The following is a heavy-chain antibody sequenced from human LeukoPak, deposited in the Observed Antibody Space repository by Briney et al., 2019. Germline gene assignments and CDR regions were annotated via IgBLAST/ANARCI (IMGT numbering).Heavy chain of an antibody. CDR3: ARGLLTFGGAIGGPRALEYFQH. D-gene: IGHD3-16*02. CDR2: SSPYNGKT. J-gene: IGHJ1*01. CDR1: GYTFSNYG. Sequence: ASVKVSCKASGYTFSNYGISWVRQAPGQGLEWMGWSSPYNGKTNYAQKLQGRVTMTTDTSTSTAYMELRSLRSDDTAMYYCARGLLTFGGAIGGPRALEYFQHWGQGTLVTVSS. V-gene: IGHV1-18*01.